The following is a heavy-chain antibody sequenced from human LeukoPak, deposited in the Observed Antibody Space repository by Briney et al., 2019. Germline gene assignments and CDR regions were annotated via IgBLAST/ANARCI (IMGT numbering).Heavy chain of an antibody. Sequence: ASVKVSCKASGYIFTSYNMYWVRQAPGQGLEWMGIINSSGGSTNYAQKLQGRVTMTTDTSTSTAYMELRSLRSDDTAVYYCARFGVDIVVVPAAYDAFDIWGQGTMVTVSS. CDR2: INSSGGST. CDR1: GYIFTSYN. J-gene: IGHJ3*02. V-gene: IGHV1-46*01. D-gene: IGHD2-2*03. CDR3: ARFGVDIVVVPAAYDAFDI.